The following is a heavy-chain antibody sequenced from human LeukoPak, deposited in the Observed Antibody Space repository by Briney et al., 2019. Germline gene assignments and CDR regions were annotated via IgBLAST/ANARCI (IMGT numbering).Heavy chain of an antibody. J-gene: IGHJ4*02. CDR1: GYSISSGYY. CDR3: ARHYSSSTCYSPFGD. Sequence: SETLSLTCAVSGYSISSGYYWGWIRQPPGKGLEWIGSIYHSGSTYYNPSLKSRVTISLDTSKNQFFLNLTSVTAADTAMYYCARHYSSSTCYSPFGDWGQGTLVTVSS. CDR2: IYHSGST. D-gene: IGHD2-2*02. V-gene: IGHV4-38-2*01.